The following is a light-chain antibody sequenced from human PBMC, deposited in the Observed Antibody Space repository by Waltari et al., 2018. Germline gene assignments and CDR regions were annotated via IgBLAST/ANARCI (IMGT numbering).Light chain of an antibody. CDR1: SRPRSNV. V-gene: IGLV4-69*01. Sequence: LVLPPSTSAPASLAAPVNLTSTLSSRPRSNVIPWHQQQPEKGPRYLMKVNSDGSHSKGDKIPDRFSGSSSGAEHYLTISSLQSEDEADYYCQTGGDGTWVFGGGTKLTVL. CDR3: QTGGDGTWV. J-gene: IGLJ3*02. CDR2: VNSDGSH.